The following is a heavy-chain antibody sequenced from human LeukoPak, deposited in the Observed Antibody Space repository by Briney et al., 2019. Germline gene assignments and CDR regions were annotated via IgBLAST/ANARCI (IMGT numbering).Heavy chain of an antibody. CDR1: GFTFSIYA. CDR2: VSRSGDST. V-gene: IGHV3-23*01. Sequence: GGSLRLSCAASGFTFSIYAMTWVRQAPGKGLEWVPAVSRSGDSTYYADSVKGRFTISRDNSKNTLYLQMNSLRAEDTAVYYCAKDPSFLTTIDYWGQGTLVTVSS. D-gene: IGHD3-9*01. J-gene: IGHJ4*02. CDR3: AKDPSFLTTIDY.